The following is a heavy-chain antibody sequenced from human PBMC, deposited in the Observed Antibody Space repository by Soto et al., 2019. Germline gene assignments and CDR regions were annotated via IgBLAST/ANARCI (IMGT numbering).Heavy chain of an antibody. CDR3: ARGPIVVVPAATSYYYYYYMDV. CDR1: GYTFTSYD. CDR2: MNPNSGNT. V-gene: IGHV1-8*01. D-gene: IGHD2-2*01. J-gene: IGHJ6*03. Sequence: ASVKVSCKASGYTFTSYDINWVRQATGQGLEWMGWMNPNSGNTGYAQKFQGRVTMIRNTSISTAYMELSSLRSEDTAVYYCARGPIVVVPAATSYYYYYYMDVWGKGTTVTVSS.